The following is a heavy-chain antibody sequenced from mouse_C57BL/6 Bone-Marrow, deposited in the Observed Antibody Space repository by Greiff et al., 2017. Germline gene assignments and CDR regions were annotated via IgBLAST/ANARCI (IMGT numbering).Heavy chain of an antibody. D-gene: IGHD1-1*01. J-gene: IGHJ4*01. CDR1: EYEFPSHD. V-gene: IGHV5-2*01. CDR2: INSDGGST. CDR3: ARHGLITTDGYAMDY. Sequence: EVHLVESGGGLVQPGESLKLSCESNEYEFPSHDMSWVRKTPEKRLELVAAINSDGGSTYYPDTMERRFIISRDNTKKTLYLQMSSLRSEDTALYYCARHGLITTDGYAMDYWGQGTSVTVSS.